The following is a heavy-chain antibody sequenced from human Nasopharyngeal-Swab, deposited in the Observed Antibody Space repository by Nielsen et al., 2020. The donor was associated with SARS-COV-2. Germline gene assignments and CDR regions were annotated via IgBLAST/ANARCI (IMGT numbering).Heavy chain of an antibody. CDR1: GFTFSSYW. V-gene: IGHV3-9*01. J-gene: IGHJ6*02. Sequence: SLKISCAASGFTFSSYWMHWVRQAPGRGLEWVSGISWNSGIIGYADSVKGRFTISRDNAKSSLSLQMNSLRPEDTALYYCARGLGGSSDYYGMDVWGQGTTVTVSS. CDR3: ARGLGGSSDYYGMDV. D-gene: IGHD6-6*01. CDR2: ISWNSGII.